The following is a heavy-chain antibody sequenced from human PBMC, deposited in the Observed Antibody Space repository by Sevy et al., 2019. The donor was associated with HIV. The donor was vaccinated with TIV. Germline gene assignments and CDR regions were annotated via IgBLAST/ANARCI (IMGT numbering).Heavy chain of an antibody. D-gene: IGHD3-16*01. CDR3: AKGGVGGAAGVAEYYYYYGMDV. V-gene: IGHV3-23*01. J-gene: IGHJ6*02. Sequence: GGSLRLSCAASGFTFSSYAMSWVRQAPGKGLEWVSAISGSGGSTYYADSVKGRFTISRDNSKNTLYLQMNSLRAEDTAEYYCAKGGVGGAAGVAEYYYYYGMDVWGQGTTVTVSS. CDR1: GFTFSSYA. CDR2: ISGSGGST.